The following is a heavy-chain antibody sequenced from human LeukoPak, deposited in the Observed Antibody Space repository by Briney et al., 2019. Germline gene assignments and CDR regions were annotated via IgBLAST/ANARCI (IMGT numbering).Heavy chain of an antibody. V-gene: IGHV3-11*05. D-gene: IGHD6-13*01. J-gene: IGHJ6*02. CDR3: ARDRIAAAGTLYYYYYGMDV. CDR2: ISSSSSYT. CDR1: GFTFSGYY. Sequence: PGGSLRLSCAASGFTFSGYYMSWIRQAPGKGLEWVSYISSSSSYTNYADSVKGRFTISRDNAKNSLYLQMNSLRAEDTAVYYCARDRIAAAGTLYYYYYGMDVWGQGTTVTVSS.